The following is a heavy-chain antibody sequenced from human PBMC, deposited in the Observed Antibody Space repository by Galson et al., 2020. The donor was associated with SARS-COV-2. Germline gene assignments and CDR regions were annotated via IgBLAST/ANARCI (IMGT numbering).Heavy chain of an antibody. J-gene: IGHJ1*01. CDR3: VTYSRNNDYFFPH. V-gene: IGHV4-59*08. CDR1: GGSMSSYY. CDR2: VYHTGDT. D-gene: IGHD1-1*01. Sequence: ETLYLTCTVSGGSMSSYYWTWLRQSPGKGLEWIGYVYHTGDTNYNPSPKSRVTMSLDTSNNQFSLKLNFVTAADTAVYYCVTYSRNNDYFFPHWGQGTLVTVSS.